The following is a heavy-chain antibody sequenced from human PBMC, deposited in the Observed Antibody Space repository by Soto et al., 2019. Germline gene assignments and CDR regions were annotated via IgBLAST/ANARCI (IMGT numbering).Heavy chain of an antibody. CDR2: ISGSGGST. J-gene: IGHJ4*02. Sequence: GGSLRLSCAASGFTFSSYAMSWVRQAPGKGLEWVSAISGSGGSTYYADSVKGRFTISRDNSKNTLYLQMNSLRAEDTAVYYCAKAPIFGVVIPHFDYWGQGTLVTVSS. V-gene: IGHV3-23*01. CDR3: AKAPIFGVVIPHFDY. D-gene: IGHD3-3*01. CDR1: GFTFSSYA.